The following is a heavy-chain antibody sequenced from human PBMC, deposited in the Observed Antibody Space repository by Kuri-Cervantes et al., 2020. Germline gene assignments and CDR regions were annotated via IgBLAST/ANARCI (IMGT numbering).Heavy chain of an antibody. CDR1: GFTFSSYA. CDR2: ISGSGGST. Sequence: GESLKISCAASGFTFSSYAMSWVRQAPGKGLEWVSAISGSGGSTYYADSVKGRFTISRDNSKNTLHLQMNSLRAEDTAVYYCARTGRYYASGNWYFDLWGRGTLVTVSS. CDR3: ARTGRYYASGNWYFDL. D-gene: IGHD3-10*01. J-gene: IGHJ2*01. V-gene: IGHV3-23*01.